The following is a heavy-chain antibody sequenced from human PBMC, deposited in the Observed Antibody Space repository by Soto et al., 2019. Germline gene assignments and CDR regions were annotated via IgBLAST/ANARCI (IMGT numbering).Heavy chain of an antibody. J-gene: IGHJ4*02. Sequence: SVKVSCKASGGTFSSYAISWVRQAPGQGLEWMGGIIPIFGTANYAQKFQGRVTITADESTSTAYMELSSLRSEDTAVYYCASGVEMATITVFDYWGQGTLVTVSS. CDR3: ASGVEMATITVFDY. D-gene: IGHD5-12*01. V-gene: IGHV1-69*13. CDR1: GGTFSSYA. CDR2: IIPIFGTA.